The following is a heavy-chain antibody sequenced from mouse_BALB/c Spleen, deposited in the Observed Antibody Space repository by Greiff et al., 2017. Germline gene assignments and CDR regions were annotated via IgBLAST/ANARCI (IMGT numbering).Heavy chain of an antibody. V-gene: IGHV3-2*02. CDR1: GYSITSDYA. Sequence: EVKLVESGPGLVKPSQSLSLTCTVTGYSITSDYAWNWIRQFPGNKLEWMGYISYSGSTSYNPSLKSRISITRDTSKNQFFLQLNSVTTEDTATYYCARAYYYGSSWYFDVWGAGTTVTVSS. D-gene: IGHD1-1*01. J-gene: IGHJ1*01. CDR2: ISYSGST. CDR3: ARAYYYGSSWYFDV.